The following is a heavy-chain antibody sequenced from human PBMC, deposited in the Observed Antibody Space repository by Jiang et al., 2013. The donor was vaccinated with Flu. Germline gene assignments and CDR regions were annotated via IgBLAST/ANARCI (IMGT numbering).Heavy chain of an antibody. CDR3: TTDTDISHAFDI. V-gene: IGHV3-15*07. D-gene: IGHD3-9*01. Sequence: VQLLESGGGLVKPGGSLRPSCAASGFTFSNAWMNWVRQAPGKGLEWVGRIKSKTDGGTTDYAAPVKGRFTISRDDSKNTLYLQMNSLKTEDTAVYYCTTDTDISHAFDIWGQGTMVTVSS. CDR2: IKSKTDGGTT. J-gene: IGHJ3*02. CDR1: GFTFSNAW.